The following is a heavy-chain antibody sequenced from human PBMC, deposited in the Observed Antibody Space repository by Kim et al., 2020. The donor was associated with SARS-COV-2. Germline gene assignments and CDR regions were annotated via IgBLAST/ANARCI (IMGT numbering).Heavy chain of an antibody. CDR2: ISSSSSYI. J-gene: IGHJ3*02. CDR3: ARDRGYDILTGYYNAFDI. CDR1: GFTFSSYS. Sequence: GGSLRLSCAASGFTFSSYSMNWVRQAPGKGLEWVSSISSSSSYIYYADSVKGRFTISRDNAKNSLYLQMNSLRAEDTAVYYCARDRGYDILTGYYNAFDIWGQGTMVTVSS. V-gene: IGHV3-21*01. D-gene: IGHD3-9*01.